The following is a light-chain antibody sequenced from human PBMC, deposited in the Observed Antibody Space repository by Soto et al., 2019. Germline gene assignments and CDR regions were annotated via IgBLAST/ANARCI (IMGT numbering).Light chain of an antibody. CDR2: GAS. V-gene: IGKV3-20*01. Sequence: EIVLTQSPGTLSLSSGERATLSCRASQSVRGNYLAWYQQKPGQALRLLIYGASSRATGIPDRFSGSGSGTDFTLTISRLEPEDSAVYYCQQFGTWTFGQGTKVDIK. J-gene: IGKJ1*01. CDR3: QQFGTWT. CDR1: QSVRGNY.